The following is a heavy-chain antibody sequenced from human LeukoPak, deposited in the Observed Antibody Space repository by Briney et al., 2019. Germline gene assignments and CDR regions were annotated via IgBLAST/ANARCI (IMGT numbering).Heavy chain of an antibody. CDR2: IYYSGST. CDR1: GGSISSYY. D-gene: IGHD6-6*01. J-gene: IGHJ6*02. Sequence: SETLSLTCTVSGGSISSYYWSWIRQPPGKGLEWIGYIYYSGSTNYNPSLKSRVTISVDTSKNQFSLKLSSVTAADTAVYYCARDTVSLIAARPYYYYYYGMDVWGQGTTVTVSS. CDR3: ARDTVSLIAARPYYYYYYGMDV. V-gene: IGHV4-59*01.